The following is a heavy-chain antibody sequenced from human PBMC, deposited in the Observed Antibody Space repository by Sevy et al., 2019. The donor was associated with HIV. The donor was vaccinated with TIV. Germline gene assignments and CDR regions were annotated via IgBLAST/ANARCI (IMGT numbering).Heavy chain of an antibody. CDR2: ISYDGSNK. Sequence: GGSLRLSCAASGFTFSSYGMHWVRQAPGKGLEWVAVISYDGSNKYYADSVKGRFTISRDNSKNTLYLQINSLRAEDTAVYYCAKRYCSGGICKGVVDHWGQGTLVTVSS. CDR1: GFTFSSYG. J-gene: IGHJ4*02. D-gene: IGHD2-15*01. V-gene: IGHV3-30*18. CDR3: AKRYCSGGICKGVVDH.